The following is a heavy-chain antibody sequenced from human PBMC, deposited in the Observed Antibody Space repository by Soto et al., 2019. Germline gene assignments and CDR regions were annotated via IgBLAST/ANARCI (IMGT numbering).Heavy chain of an antibody. J-gene: IGHJ6*02. D-gene: IGHD6-13*01. CDR2: IIPIFGTA. V-gene: IGHV1-69*13. Sequence: SVKVSCKASGGTFSSYAISWVRQAPGQGLEWMGGIIPIFGTANYAQKFQGRVTITADESTSTAYMELSSLRSEDTAVYYCWGSSSSSHYYYYGMDVWGQGTTVTVSS. CDR3: WGSSSSSHYYYYGMDV. CDR1: GGTFSSYA.